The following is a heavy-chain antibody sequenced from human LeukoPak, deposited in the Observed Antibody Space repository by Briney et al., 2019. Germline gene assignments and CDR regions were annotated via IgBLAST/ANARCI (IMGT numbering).Heavy chain of an antibody. Sequence: GSLRLSCAASGFTFSSYSMNWVRQAPGKGLEWIGSIYYSGTAYYNPSLKGRVSISVHTSENQFSLNLNSVTAADTAVYYCARLDTYSSSWYADYWGQGTLVTVSS. V-gene: IGHV4-39*07. CDR3: ARLDTYSSSWYADY. CDR1: GFTFSSYSMN. D-gene: IGHD6-13*01. CDR2: IYYSGTA. J-gene: IGHJ4*02.